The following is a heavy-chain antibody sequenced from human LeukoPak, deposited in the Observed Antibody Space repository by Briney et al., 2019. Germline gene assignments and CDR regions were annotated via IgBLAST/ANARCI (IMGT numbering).Heavy chain of an antibody. Sequence: ASVKVSCTASGYTFTSYGISWVRQAPGQGLEWMGWISAYNGNTNYAQKLQGRVTMTTDTSTSTAYMELRSLRSDDTAVHYCAREIGDSGSLGGPWFDPWGQGTLVTVSS. V-gene: IGHV1-18*01. CDR3: AREIGDSGSLGGPWFDP. D-gene: IGHD1-26*01. CDR2: ISAYNGNT. J-gene: IGHJ5*02. CDR1: GYTFTSYG.